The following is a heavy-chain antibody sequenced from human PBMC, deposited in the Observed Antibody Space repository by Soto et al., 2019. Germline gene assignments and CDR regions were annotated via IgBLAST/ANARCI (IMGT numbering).Heavy chain of an antibody. Sequence: ASVKVSCKASGYTFTTYPMHWVRQAPGQRLEWMGWINAGNGHTKYSEKFQGRVTITRDTSASTAYMELSGLRSEDAAVYYCARDINWFDPWGQGTLVTVSS. CDR2: INAGNGHT. V-gene: IGHV1-3*01. CDR1: GYTFTTYP. CDR3: ARDINWFDP. J-gene: IGHJ5*02.